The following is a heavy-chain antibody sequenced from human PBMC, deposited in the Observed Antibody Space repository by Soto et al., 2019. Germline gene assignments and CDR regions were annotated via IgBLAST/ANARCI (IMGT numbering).Heavy chain of an antibody. V-gene: IGHV3-21*01. CDR2: ISFSGDYI. D-gene: IGHD3-10*02. CDR3: ARATYYCVHTVMVHTITGGHYFDY. J-gene: IGHJ4*02. Sequence: PGGSLRLSCAVSGFPLEKYGMNWVRQAPGKGLEWVSSISFSGDYIYYADSVKGRFTISRDNARNSLYLQMNRLGVDDTALYFCARATYYCVHTVMVHTITGGHYFDYWGPGILVTVSS. CDR1: GFPLEKYG.